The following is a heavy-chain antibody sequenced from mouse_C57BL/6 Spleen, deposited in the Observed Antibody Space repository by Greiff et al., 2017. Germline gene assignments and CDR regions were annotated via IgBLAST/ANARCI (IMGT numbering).Heavy chain of an antibody. J-gene: IGHJ2*01. CDR3: ARKDYGSRIED. D-gene: IGHD1-1*01. Sequence: QVQLQQPGAELVKPGDSVKMSCKASGYTFTSYWITWVKQRPGQGLEWIGDIYPGSGSTNYNEKFKSKATLTVDKSSSTAYMQLSSLASEDSAVYNCARKDYGSRIEDRGQGTTLTVYS. CDR1: GYTFTSYW. V-gene: IGHV1-55*01. CDR2: IYPGSGST.